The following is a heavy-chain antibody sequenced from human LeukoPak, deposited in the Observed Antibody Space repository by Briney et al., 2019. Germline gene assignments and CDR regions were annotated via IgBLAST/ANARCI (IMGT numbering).Heavy chain of an antibody. CDR2: IYYSGST. D-gene: IGHD6-19*01. CDR1: GGSISSGDYY. Sequence: SEALSLTCTVSGGSISSGDYYWSWIRQPPGKGLEWIGYIYYSGSTYYNPSLKSRVTISVDTSKNQSSLKLSSVTAADTAVYYCARDSSSGVYYYCGMDVWGQGTTVTVSS. J-gene: IGHJ6*02. V-gene: IGHV4-30-4*01. CDR3: ARDSSSGVYYYCGMDV.